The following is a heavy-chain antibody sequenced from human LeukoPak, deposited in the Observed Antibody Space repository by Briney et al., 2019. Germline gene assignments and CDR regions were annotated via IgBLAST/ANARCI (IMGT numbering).Heavy chain of an antibody. D-gene: IGHD3-10*01. J-gene: IGHJ4*02. CDR1: GFTFSNYA. CDR2: ISSSGDNT. V-gene: IGHV3-23*01. CDR3: AKRHYYASGSPLYYFDY. Sequence: RGSLRLSCAASGFTFSNYAMSWVRQAPGKGLEWVSTISSSGDNTHYADSVKGRFTISRDNSKNTLFLQMNSLRAEDTAVYYCAKRHYYASGSPLYYFDYWGQGTLVTVSS.